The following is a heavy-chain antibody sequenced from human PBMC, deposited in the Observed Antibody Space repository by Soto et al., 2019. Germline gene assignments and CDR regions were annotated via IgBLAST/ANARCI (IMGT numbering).Heavy chain of an antibody. D-gene: IGHD1-26*01. V-gene: IGHV1-69*06. CDR2: IIPIFGTA. CDR1: GGTFSSYA. Sequence: SVKVSCKASGGTFSSYAISWVRQAPGQGLEWMGGIIPIFGTANYAQKFQGRVTITADKSTSTAYMELSSLRSEDTAVYYCARDASGSYFGPHDAFDIWGQGTMVTVSS. J-gene: IGHJ3*02. CDR3: ARDASGSYFGPHDAFDI.